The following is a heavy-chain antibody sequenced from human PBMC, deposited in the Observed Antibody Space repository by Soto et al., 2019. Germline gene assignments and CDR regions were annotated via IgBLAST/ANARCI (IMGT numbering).Heavy chain of an antibody. J-gene: IGHJ6*02. CDR1: GCTFSSYA. V-gene: IGHV1-69*01. CDR3: ASSAMTTVTTDRSELGDYGMDV. Sequence: QVQLVQSGAEVKKPGSSVKVSCKASGCTFSSYAISWVRQAPGQGLEWMGGLIPIFGTANYAQKFQGRVTITADESTSTAYMELSSLRSEDTAVYYCASSAMTTVTTDRSELGDYGMDVWGQGTTVTVSS. CDR2: LIPIFGTA. D-gene: IGHD4-17*01.